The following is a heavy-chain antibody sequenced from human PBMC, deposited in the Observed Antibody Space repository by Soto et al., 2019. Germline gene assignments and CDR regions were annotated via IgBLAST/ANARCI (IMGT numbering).Heavy chain of an antibody. CDR3: AREGSESWSYYYYGMDV. CDR1: GFTFSSYG. CDR2: IWYDGSNK. D-gene: IGHD1-26*01. V-gene: IGHV3-33*01. J-gene: IGHJ6*02. Sequence: GGSLRLSCAASGFTFSSYGMHWVRQAPGKGLEWAAVIWYDGSNKYYADSVKGRFTISRDNSKNTLYLQMNSLRAEDTAVYYCAREGSESWSYYYYGMDVWGQGTTVTVSS.